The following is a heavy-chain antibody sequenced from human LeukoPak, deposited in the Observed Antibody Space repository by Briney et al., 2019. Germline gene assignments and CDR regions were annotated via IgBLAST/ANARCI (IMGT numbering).Heavy chain of an antibody. J-gene: IGHJ4*02. CDR3: ARLLRITMVRGMSDY. CDR2: INNSGRT. V-gene: IGHV4-34*01. D-gene: IGHD3-10*01. Sequence: PSETLSLTSAVYGVSFSGYYWGWIRQRPGKGLEWIGEINNSGRTNSNPPPTRGVTTSEDTSTNQFSLKLSSVTAADTAVYYCARLLRITMVRGMSDYWGQGTLVTVSS. CDR1: GVSFSGYY.